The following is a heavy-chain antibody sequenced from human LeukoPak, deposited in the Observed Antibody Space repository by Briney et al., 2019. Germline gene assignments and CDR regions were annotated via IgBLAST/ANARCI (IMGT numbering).Heavy chain of an antibody. V-gene: IGHV3-23*01. D-gene: IGHD3-3*01. CDR2: LTGGSGNT. CDR1: GFTLSSYA. CDR3: ARYKAFFGAFDI. Sequence: GGSLRLSCAASGFTLSSYAMSWLRQAPGKGLEWISALTGGSGNTYYADSVKGRFTISRDNSKNTLYLQMNSLRAEDTAVYYCARYKAFFGAFDIWGQGTMVSVSS. J-gene: IGHJ3*02.